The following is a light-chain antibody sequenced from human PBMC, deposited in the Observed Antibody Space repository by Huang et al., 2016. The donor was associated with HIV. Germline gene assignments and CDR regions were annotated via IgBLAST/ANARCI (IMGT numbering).Light chain of an antibody. CDR3: QQYDNLT. J-gene: IGKJ4*01. CDR1: QDISNY. CDR2: DAS. Sequence: DIQMTQSPSSLSASVGDRVTITCQSSQDISNYLNWYQQKPGKAPKLQIYDASNLETGVPSSFSGSGSGTDFTFTISSLQPEDSETYYCQQYDNLTFGGGTKVEIK. V-gene: IGKV1-33*01.